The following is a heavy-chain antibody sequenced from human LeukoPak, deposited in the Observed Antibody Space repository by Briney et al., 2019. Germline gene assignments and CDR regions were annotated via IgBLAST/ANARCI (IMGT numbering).Heavy chain of an antibody. CDR3: ARVVSVGYCSSTSCYSIDYYYYMDV. Sequence: SETLSLTCTVSGGSISSYYWSWIRQPPGKGLEWIGYIYYSGSTNYNPSLKSRVTISVDTSKNQFSLKLSSVTAADTAVYYCARVVSVGYCSSTSCYSIDYYYYMDVWGKGTTVTVSS. V-gene: IGHV4-59*01. CDR1: GGSISSYY. D-gene: IGHD2-2*02. J-gene: IGHJ6*03. CDR2: IYYSGST.